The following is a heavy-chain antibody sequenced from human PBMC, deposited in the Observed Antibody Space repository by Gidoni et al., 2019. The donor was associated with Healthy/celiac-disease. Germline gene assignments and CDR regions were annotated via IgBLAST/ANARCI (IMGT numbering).Heavy chain of an antibody. D-gene: IGHD1-26*01. CDR3: AKDALIVGATDLFDY. V-gene: IGHV3-23*01. Sequence: EVQLLESGGGLVQHGGSVRLSGAASGVTFRSYAMGSVRQAPGKGLEWVSAISGSGGSTYYADSVKGRFTISRDNSKNTLYLQMNSLRAEDTAVYYCAKDALIVGATDLFDYWGQGTLVTVSS. J-gene: IGHJ4*02. CDR1: GVTFRSYA. CDR2: ISGSGGST.